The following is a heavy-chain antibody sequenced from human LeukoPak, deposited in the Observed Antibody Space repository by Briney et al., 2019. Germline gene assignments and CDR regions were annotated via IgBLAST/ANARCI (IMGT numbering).Heavy chain of an antibody. J-gene: IGHJ5*02. D-gene: IGHD3-9*01. Sequence: SQTLSLTCTVSGGSISSGSCYWSWIRQPAGKGLEWIGRIYTSGSTNYNPSLKSRVTISVDTSKNQFSLKLSSVTAADTAVYYCAREELRPYFDWLSASNWFDPWGQGTLVTVSS. CDR2: IYTSGST. CDR1: GGSISSGSCY. CDR3: AREELRPYFDWLSASNWFDP. V-gene: IGHV4-61*02.